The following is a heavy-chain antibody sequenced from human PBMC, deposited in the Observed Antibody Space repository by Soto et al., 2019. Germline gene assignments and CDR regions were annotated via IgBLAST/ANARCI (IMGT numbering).Heavy chain of an antibody. D-gene: IGHD5-18*01. V-gene: IGHV4-38-2*01. Sequence: ETLSLTCAVSGHSISSGFYYWGWIRQPPGKGLEWIGSMYHSGSTYYNPSLKSRVTMSVDTSKNQLSLKLTSLTAADTAVYYCARYGYSYSMRFFDKWGQGTRVTVSS. CDR1: GHSISSGFYY. J-gene: IGHJ4*02. CDR2: MYHSGST. CDR3: ARYGYSYSMRFFDK.